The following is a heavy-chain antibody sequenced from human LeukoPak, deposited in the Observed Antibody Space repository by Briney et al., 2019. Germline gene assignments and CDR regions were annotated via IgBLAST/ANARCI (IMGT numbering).Heavy chain of an antibody. CDR1: GGSFSGYY. D-gene: IGHD6-13*01. V-gene: IGHV4-59*01. CDR3: XRGDRVDSSSWYNWFDP. J-gene: IGHJ5*02. Sequence: SETLSLTCAVYGGSFSGYYWSWIRQPPGKGLEWIGYIYHNGNTNYNPSLKSRVTLSVDTSKNQFSLKVSSVTASDAFVYYCXRGDRVDSSSWYNWFDPWGQGTLVTVSS. CDR2: IYHNGNT.